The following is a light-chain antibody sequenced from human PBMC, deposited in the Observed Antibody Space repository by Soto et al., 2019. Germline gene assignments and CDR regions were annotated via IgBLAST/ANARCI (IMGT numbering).Light chain of an antibody. CDR2: RTS. Sequence: DIQMTQSPSSLSASVVDRVTITCLASQSISSWLAWYQQKPGKAPSLLIYRTSNLESGVPSRFSGSGSGTEFTLTISSLQPDDFATYYCQQYSTYPITFGGGTKVDNK. CDR1: QSISSW. CDR3: QQYSTYPIT. J-gene: IGKJ4*01. V-gene: IGKV1-5*03.